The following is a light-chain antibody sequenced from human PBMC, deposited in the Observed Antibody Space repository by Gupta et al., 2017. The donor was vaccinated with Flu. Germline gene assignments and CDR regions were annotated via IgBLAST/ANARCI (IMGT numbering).Light chain of an antibody. CDR2: ERN. CDR3: CAYGINDV. V-gene: IGLV2-11*03. Sequence: GKSIAMSCTGTSRGIGCNNYVSGDQQHPGKAHKVMIDERNKRPPGVPARFSGSRSGNTASLTVAGLKAEDEDDYYACAYGINDVFGAGTKVTVL. J-gene: IGLJ1*01. CDR1: SRGIGCNNY.